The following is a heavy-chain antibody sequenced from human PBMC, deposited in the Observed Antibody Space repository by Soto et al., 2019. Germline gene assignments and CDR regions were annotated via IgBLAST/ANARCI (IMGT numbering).Heavy chain of an antibody. V-gene: IGHV3-30*18. CDR3: AKQTSVCYPPWSSGCGRYYYYGMDV. CDR2: ISYDGSNK. CDR1: GFTFSSYG. D-gene: IGHD2-8*01. J-gene: IGHJ6*02. Sequence: GGSLRLSCAASGFTFSSYGMHWARQAPGKGLEWVAVISYDGSNKYYADSVKGRFTISRDNSKNTLYLQMNSLSAEDTAVYACAKQTSVCYPPWSSGCGRYYYYGMDVWGQGTTVTVSS.